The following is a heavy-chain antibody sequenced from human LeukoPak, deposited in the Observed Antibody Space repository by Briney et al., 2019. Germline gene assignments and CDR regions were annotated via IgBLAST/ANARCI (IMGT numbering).Heavy chain of an antibody. J-gene: IGHJ4*02. CDR2: ISAYNGNT. V-gene: IGHV1-18*01. CDR1: GYTSTIYN. CDR3: ARDGYFDY. Sequence: ASVKVCCRASGYTSTIYNIAWVRQAPGLGLEWVGWISAYNGNTKYAQKFQGRVTMTTDTSTSTAYMELRSLTFDDTAIYYCARDGYFDYWGQGTLVTVSS.